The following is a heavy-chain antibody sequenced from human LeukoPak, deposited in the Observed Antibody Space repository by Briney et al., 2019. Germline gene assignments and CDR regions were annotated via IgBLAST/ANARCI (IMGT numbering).Heavy chain of an antibody. CDR3: ARGTMVRGVIDHYYFDY. D-gene: IGHD3-10*01. Sequence: KPSETLSLTCTVSGGSISSYYWSWIRQPPGKGLKWIGYIYYSGSTNYNPSLKSRVTISVDTSKNQFSLKLSSVTAADTAVYYCARGTMVRGVIDHYYFDYWGQGTLVTVSS. CDR1: GGSISSYY. J-gene: IGHJ4*02. V-gene: IGHV4-59*01. CDR2: IYYSGST.